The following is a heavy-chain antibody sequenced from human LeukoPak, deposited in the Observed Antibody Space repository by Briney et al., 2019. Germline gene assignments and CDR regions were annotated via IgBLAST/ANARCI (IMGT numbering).Heavy chain of an antibody. J-gene: IGHJ4*02. Sequence: PSETLSLTCTVSGGSIRSSYYYWGWIRQPPGKGLEWIGSIYDSGSTYYNPSLKSRVTISVDTSKNQFSLKLNSVTAADTAVYYCARHAYDILTGGSFDYWGQGTLVTVSS. CDR2: IYDSGST. CDR1: GGSIRSSYYY. D-gene: IGHD3-9*01. CDR3: ARHAYDILTGGSFDY. V-gene: IGHV4-39*01.